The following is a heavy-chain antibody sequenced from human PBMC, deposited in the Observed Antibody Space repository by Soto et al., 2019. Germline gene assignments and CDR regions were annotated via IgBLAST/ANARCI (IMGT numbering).Heavy chain of an antibody. Sequence: GGSLRLSCAASGFTFSSYWMHWVRQVPGKGLVWVSRINYDGSTTTYADSVKGRFTISRDNARNTLYLQMNSLRVEDTAVYYCARAGTGWYWFDPWGQGTLVTVSS. CDR2: INYDGSTT. D-gene: IGHD6-19*01. V-gene: IGHV3-74*01. CDR3: ARAGTGWYWFDP. J-gene: IGHJ5*02. CDR1: GFTFSSYW.